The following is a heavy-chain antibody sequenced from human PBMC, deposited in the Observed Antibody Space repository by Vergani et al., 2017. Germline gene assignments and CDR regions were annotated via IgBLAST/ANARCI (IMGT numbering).Heavy chain of an antibody. J-gene: IGHJ3*02. D-gene: IGHD3-10*01. CDR3: ARSGRGKADAFDI. CDR1: GGTFSSYA. Sequence: QVQLVQSGAEVKKPGSSVKVSCKASGGTFSSYAISWVRQAPGQGLEWMGRIIPILGIANYAQKFQGRVTITVDKSTSTAYMELSSLRSEDTAVYYCARSGRGKADAFDIWGQGTMVTVSS. V-gene: IGHV1-69*04. CDR2: IIPILGIA.